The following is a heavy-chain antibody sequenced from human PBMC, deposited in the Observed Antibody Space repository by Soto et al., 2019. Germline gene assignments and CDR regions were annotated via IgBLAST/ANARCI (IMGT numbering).Heavy chain of an antibody. D-gene: IGHD2-8*01. V-gene: IGHV1-69*01. J-gene: IGHJ4*02. Sequence: QVQLVQSGAEVKKPGSSVKVSCKASGGTFSSYAISWVRQAPGQGLEWMGGIIPIFGTANYAQKFHGRVTINADESTSTAYMELSSLRSEDTAVYYCAREGAEMVYATTFDYWGQGTLVTVSS. CDR2: IIPIFGTA. CDR1: GGTFSSYA. CDR3: AREGAEMVYATTFDY.